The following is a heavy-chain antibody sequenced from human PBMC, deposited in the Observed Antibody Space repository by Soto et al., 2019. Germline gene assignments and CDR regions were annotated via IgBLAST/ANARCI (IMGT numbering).Heavy chain of an antibody. D-gene: IGHD2-8*01. V-gene: IGHV1-18*01. CDR1: GYTFSRYG. Sequence: QGQLVQSGPEVKKPGASVKVYCKASGYTFSRYGICWVRQAPGQGLEWMGWVSGYNGDTKYAQKVQGRVTMTIDTSTYTAYMELRSLTSDDPAIYYCAKNGQPPYYYYRMDVWGQGTTVTVSS. CDR3: AKNGQPPYYYYRMDV. J-gene: IGHJ6*02. CDR2: VSGYNGDT.